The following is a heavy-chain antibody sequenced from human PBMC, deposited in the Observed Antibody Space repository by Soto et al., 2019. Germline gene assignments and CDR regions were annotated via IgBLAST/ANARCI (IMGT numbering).Heavy chain of an antibody. CDR2: INPSDGST. Sequence: GASVKVSCKASGDIFSNYHIHWVRQAPGQGLEWMGIINPSDGSTSYAEKFQGRVTVTTDTSTSTVYMELSNLKSVDTAVYFCARDAVVVPTTRSHLDSWGQGTMVTVYS. CDR1: GDIFSNYH. V-gene: IGHV1-46*01. D-gene: IGHD2-15*01. CDR3: ARDAVVVPTTRSHLDS. J-gene: IGHJ4*02.